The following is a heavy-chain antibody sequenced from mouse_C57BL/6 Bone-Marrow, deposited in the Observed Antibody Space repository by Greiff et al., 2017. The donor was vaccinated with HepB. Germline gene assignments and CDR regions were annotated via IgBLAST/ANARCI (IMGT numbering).Heavy chain of an antibody. D-gene: IGHD1-1*01. V-gene: IGHV1-66*01. CDR3: ARSYYGSPWYFDV. Sequence: SGPELVKPGASVKISCKASGYSFTSYYIHWVKQRPGQGLEWIGWIYPGSGNTKYNEKFKGKATLTADTSSSTAYMQLSSLTSEDSAVYYCARSYYGSPWYFDVWGTGTTVTVSS. CDR2: IYPGSGNT. J-gene: IGHJ1*03. CDR1: GYSFTSYY.